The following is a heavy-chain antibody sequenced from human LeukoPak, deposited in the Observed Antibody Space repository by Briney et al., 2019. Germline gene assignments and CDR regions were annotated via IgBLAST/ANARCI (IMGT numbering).Heavy chain of an antibody. D-gene: IGHD6-19*01. CDR1: GGSISTSHYY. CDR2: IHYSGST. Sequence: SETLSLTCTVSGGSISTSHYYWGWIRQPPGKGLEWIGSIHYSGSTYYNPSLKSRVTISVDTSKNQFSLKLSSVTAADTAVYYCARVPNSGWYYFDYWGQGTLVTVSS. J-gene: IGHJ4*02. V-gene: IGHV4-39*07. CDR3: ARVPNSGWYYFDY.